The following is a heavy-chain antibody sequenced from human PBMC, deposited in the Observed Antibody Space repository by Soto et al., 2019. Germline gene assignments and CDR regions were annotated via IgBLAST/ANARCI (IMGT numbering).Heavy chain of an antibody. CDR3: AKDRLATITTEYFDS. CDR2: ISGRDGTT. Sequence: EVQFLESGGCLVQPGGSLRLSCVASGLTFSPYALSWVRQAPGKGLEWVSCISGRDGTTYYVDSVKGRFTISRDDSKSTVFLQMNSLRAEDTALYYCAKDRLATITTEYFDSWGQGTPVTVSS. D-gene: IGHD5-12*01. J-gene: IGHJ4*02. V-gene: IGHV3-23*01. CDR1: GLTFSPYA.